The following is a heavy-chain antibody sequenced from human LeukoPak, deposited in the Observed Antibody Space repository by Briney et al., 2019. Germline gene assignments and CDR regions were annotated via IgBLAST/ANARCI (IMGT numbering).Heavy chain of an antibody. V-gene: IGHV3-7*01. Sequence: PGGSLRLSCAASGFTFSNYWMSWVRQAPGKGLEWVANIKQDGSEKFYVDSVKGRFTISRDNAKNSLYLQMNSLRAEDTAVYYCARDRGSGSSTYYYYMDVWGKGTTVTVSS. CDR3: ARDRGSGSSTYYYYMDV. CDR1: GFTFSNYW. CDR2: IKQDGSEK. D-gene: IGHD1-26*01. J-gene: IGHJ6*03.